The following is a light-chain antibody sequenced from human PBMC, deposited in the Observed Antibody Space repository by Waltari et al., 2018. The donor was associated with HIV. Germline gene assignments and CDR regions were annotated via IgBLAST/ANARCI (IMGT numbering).Light chain of an antibody. Sequence: IGSNPVKWYQQVPGTAPKLLIYSNDHRPAGVPDRFSGSRSGTSASLAITDLQSEDEADYYCAGWDDSLNGRVFGGGTKLTVL. V-gene: IGLV1-44*01. CDR1: IGSNP. CDR3: AGWDDSLNGRV. J-gene: IGLJ3*02. CDR2: SND.